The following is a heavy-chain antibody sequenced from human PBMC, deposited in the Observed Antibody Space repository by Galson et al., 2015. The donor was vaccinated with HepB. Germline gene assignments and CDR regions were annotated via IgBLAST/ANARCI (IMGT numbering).Heavy chain of an antibody. CDR1: GFSLSTSGVG. CDR2: IYWDDDK. CDR3: AHSVRYCSGGSCYYDAFDI. Sequence: PALVKPTQTLTLTCTFSGFSLSTSGVGVGWIRQPPGKALEWLALIYWDDDKRYSPSLKSRLTITKDTSKNQVVLTMTNMDPVDTATYYCAHSVRYCSGGSCYYDAFDIWGQGTMVTVSS. D-gene: IGHD2-15*01. V-gene: IGHV2-5*02. J-gene: IGHJ3*02.